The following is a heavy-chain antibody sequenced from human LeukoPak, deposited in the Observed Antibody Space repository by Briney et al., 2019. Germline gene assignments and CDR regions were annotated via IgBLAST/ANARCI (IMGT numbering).Heavy chain of an antibody. D-gene: IGHD4-17*01. V-gene: IGHV1-18*01. CDR3: ARDWRTTVTPDAFDI. J-gene: IGHJ3*02. CDR2: ISAYNGNT. Sequence: GASVKVSCKASGYTFTSYGISWVRQAPGQGLEWMGWISAYNGNTNYAQKLQGRVTMTTDTSTGTAYMELRSLRSDDTAVYYCARDWRTTVTPDAFDIWGQGTMVTVPS. CDR1: GYTFTSYG.